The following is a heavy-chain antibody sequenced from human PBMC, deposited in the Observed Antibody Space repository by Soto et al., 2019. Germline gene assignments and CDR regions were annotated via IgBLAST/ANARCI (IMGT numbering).Heavy chain of an antibody. CDR1: GYTFTNYA. J-gene: IGHJ4*02. Sequence: ASVKVSCKASGYTFTNYAMHWVRLAPGQRLEWMGWINAGTGNTKYSQNFQGRVTITRDTSASTAYMELSSLKSEDTAMYYCARGAIMYHFDYWGQGTLVTVSS. D-gene: IGHD3-16*01. V-gene: IGHV1-3*01. CDR2: INAGTGNT. CDR3: ARGAIMYHFDY.